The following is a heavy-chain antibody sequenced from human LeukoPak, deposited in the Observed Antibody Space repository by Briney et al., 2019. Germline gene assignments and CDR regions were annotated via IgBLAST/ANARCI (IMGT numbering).Heavy chain of an antibody. V-gene: IGHV1-46*01. CDR2: INPSGGST. D-gene: IGHD4-17*01. Sequence: ASVKVSCKASGYTFTGYYMHWVRQAPGQGLEWMGIINPSGGSTSYAQKFQGRVTMTRDTSTSAVYMELSSLRSEDTAVYYCARNGAAMTTVTTFGLYYFDYWGQGTLVTVSS. J-gene: IGHJ4*02. CDR1: GYTFTGYY. CDR3: ARNGAAMTTVTTFGLYYFDY.